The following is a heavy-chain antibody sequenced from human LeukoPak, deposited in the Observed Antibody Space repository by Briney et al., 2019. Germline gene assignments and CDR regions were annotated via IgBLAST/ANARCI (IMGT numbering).Heavy chain of an antibody. Sequence: GGSLRLSCAASGFTVSDNYMSWVRQAPGKGLEWVSAISGSGGSTYYADSVKGRFTISRDNSKNTLYLQMNSLRAEDTAVYYCAKAHSGWSLVGYFDYWGQGTLVTVSS. J-gene: IGHJ4*02. CDR1: GFTVSDNY. CDR3: AKAHSGWSLVGYFDY. CDR2: ISGSGGST. V-gene: IGHV3-23*01. D-gene: IGHD6-19*01.